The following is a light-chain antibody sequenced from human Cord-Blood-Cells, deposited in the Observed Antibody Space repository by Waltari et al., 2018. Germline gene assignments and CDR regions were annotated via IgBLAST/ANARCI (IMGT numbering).Light chain of an antibody. V-gene: IGKV3-11*01. CDR3: QQRSNWRVT. Sequence: EMVLTQSQATLSLSPGERATLSCRASQSVSSYLAWYQQKPGQAPRLLIYDASNRATGIPARFSGSGSGTDFTLTISSLEPEDFAVYYCQQRSNWRVTFGGGTKVEIK. CDR1: QSVSSY. J-gene: IGKJ4*01. CDR2: DAS.